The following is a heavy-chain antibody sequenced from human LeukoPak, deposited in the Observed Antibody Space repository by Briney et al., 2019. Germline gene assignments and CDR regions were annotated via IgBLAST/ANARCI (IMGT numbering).Heavy chain of an antibody. Sequence: PGGSLRLSCAASGFTFSSYGMHWVRQAPGKGREWVAVIWYDGSNKYYADSVKGRFTISRDNSKNTLYLQMNSLRAEDTAVYYCAGGGELELPYWGQGTLVTVSS. D-gene: IGHD1-7*01. V-gene: IGHV3-33*01. J-gene: IGHJ4*02. CDR2: IWYDGSNK. CDR1: GFTFSSYG. CDR3: AGGGELELPY.